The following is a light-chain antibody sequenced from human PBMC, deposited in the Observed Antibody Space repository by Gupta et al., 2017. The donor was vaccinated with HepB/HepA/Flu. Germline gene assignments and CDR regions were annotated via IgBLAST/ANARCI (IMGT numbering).Light chain of an antibody. CDR2: GAS. V-gene: IGKV3-20*01. CDR1: QRVSSSF. CDR3: QQYGGSPPIFT. J-gene: IGKJ3*01. Sequence: EPVLTQSPGTLSLSPGERATLSCRSSQRVSSSFLAWYQHKPGQPPRLLIYGASRRATGIPDRFSGSGSGTDFTLTISRLEPEDFAIYYCQQYGGSPPIFTFGPGTKVNI.